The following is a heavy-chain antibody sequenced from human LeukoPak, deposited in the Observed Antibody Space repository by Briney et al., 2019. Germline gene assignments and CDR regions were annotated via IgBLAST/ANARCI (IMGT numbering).Heavy chain of an antibody. CDR3: ARTPDRYYFDY. CDR1: GFTFSSYG. Sequence: GGSLRLSCAASGFTFSSYGMHWVRQAPGKGLEWVAVIWYDGSDKYYADSVKGRFTISRDNSKNTLYLQMNSLRAEDTAVYYCARTPDRYYFDYWGQGTLVTVSS. D-gene: IGHD3-22*01. CDR2: IWYDGSDK. V-gene: IGHV3-33*08. J-gene: IGHJ4*02.